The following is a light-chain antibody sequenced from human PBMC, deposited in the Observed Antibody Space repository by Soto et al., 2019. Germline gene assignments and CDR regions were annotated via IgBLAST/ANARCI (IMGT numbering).Light chain of an antibody. CDR3: SSYTSSSTYV. CDR1: SSDVGSYNR. J-gene: IGLJ1*01. Sequence: QSVLTKPRSVTGSPGQSVTISCTGTSSDVGSYNRVSWYQQPPGTAPKLLIYEVSNRPSGVPDRFSGSKSGNTASLTISGLQAEDEADYYCSSYTSSSTYVFGSGTKVTVI. V-gene: IGLV2-18*02. CDR2: EVS.